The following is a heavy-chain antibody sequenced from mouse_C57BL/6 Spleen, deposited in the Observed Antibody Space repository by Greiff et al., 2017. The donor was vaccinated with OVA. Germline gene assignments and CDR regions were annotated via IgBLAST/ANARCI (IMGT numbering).Heavy chain of an antibody. CDR3: ARDYYGSSPWYFEV. CDR1: GYTFTSYW. D-gene: IGHD1-1*01. V-gene: IGHV1-61*01. J-gene: IGHJ1*03. CDR2: IYPSDSET. Sequence: QVQLQQPGAELVRPGSSVKLSCKASGYTFTSYWMDWVKQRPGQGLEWIGNIYPSDSETHYNQKFKDKATLTVDKSSSTAYMQLSSLTSEDSAVDYCARDYYGSSPWYFEVWGTGTTVTVSS.